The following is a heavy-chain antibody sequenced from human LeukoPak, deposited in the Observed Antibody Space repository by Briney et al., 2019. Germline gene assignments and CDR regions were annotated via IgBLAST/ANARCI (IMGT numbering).Heavy chain of an antibody. D-gene: IGHD3-10*01. CDR1: GFTLSDYH. J-gene: IGHJ5*02. Sequence: GGSLRLSCAASGFTLSDYHMNWVRQAPGKGLEWLSSITTVSHYIYYAGAVRGRFTISRDDAKNSLYLQMNSLRGEDTAVYYCARSGGPGTYHQLRYNWFDPWGQGTLVTVSS. V-gene: IGHV3-21*01. CDR3: ARSGGPGTYHQLRYNWFDP. CDR2: ITTVSHYI.